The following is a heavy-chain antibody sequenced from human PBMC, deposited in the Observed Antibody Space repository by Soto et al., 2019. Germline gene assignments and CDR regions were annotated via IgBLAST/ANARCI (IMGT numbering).Heavy chain of an antibody. D-gene: IGHD6-19*01. CDR2: INSDASTT. CDR1: GFTFSTSW. Sequence: HPGGSLRLSCAASGFTFSTSWMHWVRQAAGKGLVWVSRINSDASTTNYADSVKGRFTISRDNAKNTLYLQMDSLTAEDTAVYYCARGPSGWFGYDYWGQGTLVTVSS. CDR3: ARGPSGWFGYDY. V-gene: IGHV3-74*01. J-gene: IGHJ4*02.